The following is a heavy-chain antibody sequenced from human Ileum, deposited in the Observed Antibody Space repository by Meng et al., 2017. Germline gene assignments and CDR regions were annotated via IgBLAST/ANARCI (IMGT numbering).Heavy chain of an antibody. J-gene: IGHJ5*02. V-gene: IGHV3-30*04. CDR2: ISHGGRTI. Sequence: GHAVESVGCVAQPGMSLRRSCAASAFSITTYSMHWVRQAPGKGLEWVAVISHGGRTIFYADSVKGRFTISKDNSKNTLYLQMNSLREQDTAVYYCAREPDHRAWLDPWGQGTLVTVSS. D-gene: IGHD1-14*01. CDR1: AFSITTYS. CDR3: AREPDHRAWLDP.